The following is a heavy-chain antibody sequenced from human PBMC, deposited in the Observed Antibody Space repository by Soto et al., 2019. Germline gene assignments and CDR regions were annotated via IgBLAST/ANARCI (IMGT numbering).Heavy chain of an antibody. J-gene: IGHJ4*02. D-gene: IGHD2-15*01. CDR2: IYHSGST. V-gene: IGHV4-30-4*01. CDR1: GASIKGGDNY. CDR3: ARVRRVVLHYFFDY. Sequence: LSLTCTVSGASIKGGDNYWSWIRQSPGKGLEWIGDIYHSGSTHYNPSLQSRLTMSIDTSKSQFSLRLSSVTAADTAVYFCARVRRVVLHYFFDYWGQGALVTVSS.